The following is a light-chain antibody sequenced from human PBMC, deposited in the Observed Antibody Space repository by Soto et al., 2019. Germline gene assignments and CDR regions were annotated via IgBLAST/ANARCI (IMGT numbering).Light chain of an antibody. CDR1: QSVSSN. Sequence: EIMMTQSPATLSVSPGERATLSCRASQSVSSNLAWYQQKPGXXXRLLIYGASTRATGIPARFSGSGSGTEFTLTISSLQSEDFAVYYCQQYNNWPPGKYTFGQGTKLEIK. J-gene: IGKJ2*01. CDR2: GAS. V-gene: IGKV3-15*01. CDR3: QQYNNWPPGKYT.